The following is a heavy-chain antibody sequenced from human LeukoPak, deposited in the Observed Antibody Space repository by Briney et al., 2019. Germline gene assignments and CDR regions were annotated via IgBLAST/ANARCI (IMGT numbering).Heavy chain of an antibody. D-gene: IGHD1-26*01. J-gene: IGHJ6*02. Sequence: GGSLRLSCTASGFIFSDYGIHWVRQAPGKGLDWMAFISNNGSHKYYADSVKGRLTISRDNAKNSLYLQMNSLRAEDTAVYYCARDQELLDYYYGMDVWGQGTTVTVSS. V-gene: IGHV3-30*03. CDR3: ARDQELLDYYYGMDV. CDR1: GFIFSDYG. CDR2: ISNNGSHK.